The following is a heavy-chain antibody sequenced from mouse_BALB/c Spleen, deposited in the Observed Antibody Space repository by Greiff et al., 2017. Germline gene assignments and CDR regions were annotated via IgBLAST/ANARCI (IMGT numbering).Heavy chain of an antibody. J-gene: IGHJ4*01. D-gene: IGHD3-1*01. CDR1: GFTFSSYA. V-gene: IGHV5-6-5*01. CDR3: ARGGGYGDAMDY. CDR2: ISSGGNT. Sequence: EVQLVESGGGLVKPGGSLKLSCAASGFTFSSYAMSWVRQTPEKRLEWVASISSGGNTYYPDSVKGRFTISRDNARNILYLQMSSLRSEDTAMYYCARGGGYGDAMDYWGQGTSVTVSS.